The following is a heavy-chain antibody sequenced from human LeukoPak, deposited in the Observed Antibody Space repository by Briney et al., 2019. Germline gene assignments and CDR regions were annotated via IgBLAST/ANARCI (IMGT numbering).Heavy chain of an antibody. V-gene: IGHV1-18*01. D-gene: IGHD3-22*01. CDR2: ISAYNGNT. CDR1: GYTFTSYG. Sequence: ASVKVSCKASGYTFTSYGISWVRQAPGQGLEWMGWISAYNGNTNYAQKLQSRVTMTTDTSTSTAYMELRSLRSDDTAVYYCASGAPVWDQPEYYYDSSGYPYVSFDYWGQGTLVTVSS. CDR3: ASGAPVWDQPEYYYDSSGYPYVSFDY. J-gene: IGHJ4*02.